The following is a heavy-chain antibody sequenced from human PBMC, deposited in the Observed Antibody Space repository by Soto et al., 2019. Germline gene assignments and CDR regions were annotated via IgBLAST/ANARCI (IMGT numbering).Heavy chain of an antibody. D-gene: IGHD4-17*01. CDR3: AKDRRNYGDYGEIDS. CDR1: GFTFSSYS. Sequence: GGSLILSCAASGFTFSSYSMSWVRQAPGKGLEWVSSLSGSGGSTYYADSGKGRFTISRDNSQNTLYLRMSSLRVEDTALYFCAKDRRNYGDYGEIDSWGQGTLVTVSS. V-gene: IGHV3-23*01. CDR2: LSGSGGST. J-gene: IGHJ4*02.